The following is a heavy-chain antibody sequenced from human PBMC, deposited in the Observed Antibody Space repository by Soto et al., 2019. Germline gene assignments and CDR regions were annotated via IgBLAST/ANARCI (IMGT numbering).Heavy chain of an antibody. CDR1: GGSISSGGYS. CDR3: AKILGTGRGPWFDP. J-gene: IGHJ5*02. Sequence: PSETLSLTCAVSGGSISSGGYSWSWIWQPPGKGLEWIGYIYHSGSTYYNPSLKSRVTISVDTSKNQFSLKLTSVTAADTAVYYCAKILGTGRGPWFDPWGQGTLVTVSS. CDR2: IYHSGST. V-gene: IGHV4-30-2*02. D-gene: IGHD1-1*01.